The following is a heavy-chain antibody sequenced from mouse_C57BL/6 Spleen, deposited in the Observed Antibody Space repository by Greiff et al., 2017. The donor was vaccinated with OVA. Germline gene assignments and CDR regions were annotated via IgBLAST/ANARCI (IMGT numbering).Heavy chain of an antibody. CDR2: IYPGSGNT. D-gene: IGHD2-1*01. J-gene: IGHJ4*01. Sequence: VQLQESGAELVRPGASVKLSCKASGYTFTDYYINWVKQRPGQGLEWIARIYPGSGNTYYNEKFKGKATLTAEKSSSTAYMQLSSLTSEDSAVYFCSRDGNCAMDYWGQGTSVTVSS. V-gene: IGHV1-76*01. CDR1: GYTFTDYY. CDR3: SRDGNCAMDY.